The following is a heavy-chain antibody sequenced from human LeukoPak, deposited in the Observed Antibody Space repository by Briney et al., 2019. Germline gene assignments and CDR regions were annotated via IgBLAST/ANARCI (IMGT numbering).Heavy chain of an antibody. CDR3: AKVPVPAAPLYYYYYMDV. D-gene: IGHD2-2*01. V-gene: IGHV3-30*02. CDR1: GFTFSSYG. J-gene: IGHJ6*03. CDR2: IRYDGSNK. Sequence: PGGSLRLSCAASGFTFSSYGMHWVRQAPGKGLEWVAFIRYDGSNKYYADSVKGRFTIPRDNSKNTLYLQMNSLRAEDTALYYCAKVPVPAAPLYYYYYMDVWGKGTTVTVSS.